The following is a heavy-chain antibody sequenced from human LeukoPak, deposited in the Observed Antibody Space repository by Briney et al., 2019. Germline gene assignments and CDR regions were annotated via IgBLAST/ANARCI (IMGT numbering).Heavy chain of an antibody. CDR2: INPNSGGT. CDR1: GYTFTGYY. Sequence: ASVKVSCKASGYTFTGYYMHWVRQAPGQGLEWMGWINPNSGGTNYAQKLQGRVTMTTDTSTSTAYMELRSLRSDDTAVYYCARVGGLRGSVKLIYYYYMDVWGKGTTVTVSS. J-gene: IGHJ6*03. V-gene: IGHV1-2*02. CDR3: ARVGGLRGSVKLIYYYYMDV. D-gene: IGHD1-26*01.